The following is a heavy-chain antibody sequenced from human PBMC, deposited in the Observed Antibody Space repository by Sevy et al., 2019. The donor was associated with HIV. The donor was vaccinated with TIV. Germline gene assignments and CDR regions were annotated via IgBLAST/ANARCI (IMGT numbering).Heavy chain of an antibody. Sequence: GGSLRLSCAASGFTFSNAWMNWVRQAPGKGLEWVASISATGGSTYYADSVKGRFTISRDVSKGTLYLQMNSLTAEDTAIFYCAKTLQKLPFHPHYFDYWGQGTLVTVSS. CDR2: ISATGGST. J-gene: IGHJ4*02. CDR1: GFTFSNAW. CDR3: AKTLQKLPFHPHYFDY. D-gene: IGHD2-21*02. V-gene: IGHV3-23*01.